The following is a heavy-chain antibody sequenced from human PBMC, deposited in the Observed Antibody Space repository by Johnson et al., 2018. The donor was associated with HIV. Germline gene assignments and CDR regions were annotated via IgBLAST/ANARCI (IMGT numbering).Heavy chain of an antibody. D-gene: IGHD6-6*01. V-gene: IGHV3-30*04. J-gene: IGHJ3*01. Sequence: QVQLVESGGGVVQPGRSLRLSCAASGFTFSSYAMHWVRQAPGKGLEWVAVISYDGSNKYYADSVKGRFTISRDNSKNTLYLQMNSLRAEDTAVYYCARVYSSSSAHAVDFWGQGTMVTVSS. CDR1: GFTFSSYA. CDR3: ARVYSSSSAHAVDF. CDR2: ISYDGSNK.